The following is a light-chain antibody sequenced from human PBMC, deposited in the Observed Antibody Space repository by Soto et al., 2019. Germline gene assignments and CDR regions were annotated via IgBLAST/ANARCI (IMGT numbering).Light chain of an antibody. CDR1: QSVSSSY. Sequence: EIVLTQSPGTLSLSPGERATLSCRASQSVSSSYLAWYQQKPGQAPRLLIYGASSRATGIPDRFSGSGSGTDSTLTISRMEPEDCAVYYCQQYGSSPYTFGQGTKLEIK. CDR2: GAS. V-gene: IGKV3-20*01. J-gene: IGKJ2*01. CDR3: QQYGSSPYT.